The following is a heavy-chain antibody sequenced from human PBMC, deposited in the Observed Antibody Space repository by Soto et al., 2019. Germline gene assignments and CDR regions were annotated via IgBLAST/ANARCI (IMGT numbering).Heavy chain of an antibody. V-gene: IGHV7-4-1*01. D-gene: IGHD6-13*01. CDR2: INTNTGNP. J-gene: IGHJ6*02. CDR3: AREGRDSSSWYESLNYYYYYGMDV. Sequence: ASVKVSCKASGYAFTSYAMNWVRQAPGQGLEWMGWINTNTGNPTYAQGFTGRFVSSLDTSVSTAYLQICSLKAEDTAVYYCAREGRDSSSWYESLNYYYYYGMDVWG. CDR1: GYAFTSYA.